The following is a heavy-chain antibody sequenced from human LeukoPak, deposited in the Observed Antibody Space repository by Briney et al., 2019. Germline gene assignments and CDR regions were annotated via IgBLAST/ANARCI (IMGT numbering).Heavy chain of an antibody. V-gene: IGHV4-39*01. Sequence: SETLSLTCTVSGGSISSSSYYWGWIRQPPGKGLEWIGSIYYSGSTYYNPSLKSRVTISVDTSKNQFSLKLSSVTTADTAVYYCARQHGDYNSYYYYMDVWGKGTTVTVSS. CDR2: IYYSGST. D-gene: IGHD4-17*01. J-gene: IGHJ6*03. CDR3: ARQHGDYNSYYYYMDV. CDR1: GGSISSSSYY.